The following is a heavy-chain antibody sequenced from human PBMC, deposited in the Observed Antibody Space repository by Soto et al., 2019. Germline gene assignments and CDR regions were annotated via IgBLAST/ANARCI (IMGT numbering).Heavy chain of an antibody. Sequence: SETLSLTCTVSNGSISNYYWSWIRQPPGKGLEWIAYISYTGSTNYNRSLKSRLTMSVDTSKNQFSLRLGSLAAADTAIYYCARRGGTGWDDAFDIWGQGTMVTVSS. CDR2: ISYTGST. J-gene: IGHJ3*02. CDR1: NGSISNYY. D-gene: IGHD2-2*01. V-gene: IGHV4-59*08. CDR3: ARRGGTGWDDAFDI.